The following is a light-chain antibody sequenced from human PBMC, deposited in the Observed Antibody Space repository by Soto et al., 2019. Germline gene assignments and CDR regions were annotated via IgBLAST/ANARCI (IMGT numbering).Light chain of an antibody. V-gene: IGLV4-69*01. Sequence: QPVLTQSPSASASLGASVNLTCTLSSGHSSYTIAWHQQQPEKGPRYLMTLNSDGSHSKGDGVPDRFSGSSSGAERYLSISSLQSEDEADYYCHTWGTGIEVFGGGTKVTVL. J-gene: IGLJ3*02. CDR1: SGHSSYT. CDR3: HTWGTGIEV. CDR2: LNSDGSH.